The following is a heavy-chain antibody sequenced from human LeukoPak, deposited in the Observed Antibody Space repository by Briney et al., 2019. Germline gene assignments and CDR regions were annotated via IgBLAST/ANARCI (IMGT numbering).Heavy chain of an antibody. J-gene: IGHJ4*02. CDR2: IYHSGST. Sequence: PSETLSLTCAVSGYSISSGYYWGWIRQPPGKGLEWIGSIYHSGSTYYNPSLKSRVTISVDTSKNQFSPKLSSVTAADTAVYYCASGGSYPDYWGQGTLVTVSS. CDR3: ASGGSYPDY. CDR1: GYSISSGYY. V-gene: IGHV4-38-2*01. D-gene: IGHD1-26*01.